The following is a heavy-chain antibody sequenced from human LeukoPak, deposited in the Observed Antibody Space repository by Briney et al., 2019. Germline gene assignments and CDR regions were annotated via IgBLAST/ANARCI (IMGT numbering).Heavy chain of an antibody. D-gene: IGHD2-2*02. CDR3: AGHRIYCSSTSCYTIHFDY. V-gene: IGHV4-38-2*01. J-gene: IGHJ4*02. CDR1: GCSISSGYY. Sequence: SETLSLTCAVSGCSISSGYYWGWIRQPPGKGLEWIGSIYHSGSTYYNPSLKSRVTISVDTSKNQFSLKLSSVTAADTAVYYCAGHRIYCSSTSCYTIHFDYWGQGTLVTVSS. CDR2: IYHSGST.